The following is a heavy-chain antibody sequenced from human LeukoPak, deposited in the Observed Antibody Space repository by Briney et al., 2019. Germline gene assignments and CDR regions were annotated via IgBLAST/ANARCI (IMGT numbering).Heavy chain of an antibody. CDR1: GFTFSTYS. CDR2: IRSSRSYI. Sequence: GGSLRLSCAASGFTFSTYSMNWVRQAPGKGLEWVSSIRSSRSYICYADSVKGRFTISRDNAKNSLYLQMNSLRAEDTAVYYCAKDTIVVVYDAFDIWGQGTMVTVSS. D-gene: IGHD3-22*01. J-gene: IGHJ3*02. V-gene: IGHV3-21*04. CDR3: AKDTIVVVYDAFDI.